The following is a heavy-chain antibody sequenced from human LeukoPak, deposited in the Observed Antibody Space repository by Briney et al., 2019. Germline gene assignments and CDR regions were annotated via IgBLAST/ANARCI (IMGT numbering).Heavy chain of an antibody. CDR1: GSTFSSYE. V-gene: IGHV3-48*03. D-gene: IGHD1-26*01. Sequence: PGGSLRLSCAASGSTFSSYEMNWVRQAPGKGLEWVSFIGTTIRGISTMYYADSVKGRFTISRDNAKNSLYLQMNSLRAEDTAIYYCARDQVGGGIDYWGQGTLVTVSS. CDR2: IGTTIRGISTM. J-gene: IGHJ4*02. CDR3: ARDQVGGGIDY.